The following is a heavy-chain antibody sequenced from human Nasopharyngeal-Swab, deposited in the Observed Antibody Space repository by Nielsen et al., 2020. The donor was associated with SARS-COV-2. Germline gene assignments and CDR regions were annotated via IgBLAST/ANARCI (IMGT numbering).Heavy chain of an antibody. CDR2: IYYSGST. D-gene: IGHD3-22*01. CDR3: ARDYYDSSGYYGGFDP. Sequence: WIRQPPGKGLEWIGCIYYSGSTYYNPSLKSRVTISVDTSKNQFSLKLSSVTAADTAVYYCARDYYDSSGYYGGFDPWGQETLVTVSS. J-gene: IGHJ5*02. V-gene: IGHV4-30-4*01.